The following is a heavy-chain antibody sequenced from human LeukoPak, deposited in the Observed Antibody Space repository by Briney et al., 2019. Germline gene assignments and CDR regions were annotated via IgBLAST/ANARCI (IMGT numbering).Heavy chain of an antibody. CDR3: ARPRVGATGWFDP. D-gene: IGHD1-26*01. Sequence: GGSLRLSCAASGFSFSSYSMNWVRQAPGKGLEWVSYISSSSNTIYYADSVKGRFTISRDNAKNSLYLQMKSLRAADTAVYYCARPRVGATGWFDPWGQGTLVTVSS. CDR1: GFSFSSYS. J-gene: IGHJ5*02. CDR2: ISSSSNTI. V-gene: IGHV3-48*01.